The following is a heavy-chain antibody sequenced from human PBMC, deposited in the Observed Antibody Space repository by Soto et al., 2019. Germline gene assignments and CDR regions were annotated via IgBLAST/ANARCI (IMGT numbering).Heavy chain of an antibody. Sequence: QVQLVQSGADVKKPGASVKVSCKTSGYTFTTYDINWVRQAPGQGLEWLGWMNPSSGRTAYAQKFQGRVTMTRDTSTSTAYLELSSLKSDDTAVYYCARGEGVIGAYWGQGTLVTVSS. D-gene: IGHD2-21*01. CDR3: ARGEGVIGAY. CDR1: GYTFTTYD. V-gene: IGHV1-8*01. CDR2: MNPSSGRT. J-gene: IGHJ4*02.